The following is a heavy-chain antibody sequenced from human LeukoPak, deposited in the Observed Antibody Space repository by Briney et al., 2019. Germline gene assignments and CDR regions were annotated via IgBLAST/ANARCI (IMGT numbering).Heavy chain of an antibody. V-gene: IGHV3-43*02. D-gene: IGHD7-27*01. CDR3: AKDLGPSGAAWFDP. Sequence: GGSLRLSCAASGFTFDDYAIHWVRHVPGKVLEWVSLISGDGVTTYYAESVKGRFTISRDNSKNSLYLQMRSLRTEDTALYYCAKDLGPSGAAWFDPWGQGTLVTVSS. CDR1: GFTFDDYA. CDR2: ISGDGVTT. J-gene: IGHJ5*02.